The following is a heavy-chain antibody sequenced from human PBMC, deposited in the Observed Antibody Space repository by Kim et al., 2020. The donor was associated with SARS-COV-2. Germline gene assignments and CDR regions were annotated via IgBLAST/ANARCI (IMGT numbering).Heavy chain of an antibody. V-gene: IGHV3-74*01. Sequence: GGSLRLSCVASGFIFRNYWMHWVRQVPGKGLMWVSRINPDGSSTSYADSVQGRITISRDNAKNTLSLQMNSLRAEDTAVYYCVRDSFTRTYYFGMDVWGQGTTVTVSS. CDR2: INPDGSST. CDR3: VRDSFTRTYYFGMDV. CDR1: GFIFRNYW. J-gene: IGHJ6*02. D-gene: IGHD1-1*01.